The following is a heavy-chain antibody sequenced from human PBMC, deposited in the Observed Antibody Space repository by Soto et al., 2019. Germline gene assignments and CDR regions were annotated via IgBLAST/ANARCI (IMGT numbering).Heavy chain of an antibody. V-gene: IGHV3-30*18. CDR2: ISYDGSNK. J-gene: IGHJ6*01. D-gene: IGHD4-17*01. CDR3: AKDSKVLTTVTPYGMDV. CDR1: GFTFSSYG. Sequence: GGSLRLSCAASGFTFSSYGMHWVRQAPGKWLEWVAVISYDGSNKYYTDSVKGRFTISRDNSKNTLYLQMNSLRAEDTAVYYCAKDSKVLTTVTPYGMDVWGQGXTVTVYS.